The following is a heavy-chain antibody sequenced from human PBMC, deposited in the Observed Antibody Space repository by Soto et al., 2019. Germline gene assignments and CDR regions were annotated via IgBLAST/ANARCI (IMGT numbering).Heavy chain of an antibody. Sequence: PSETLSLTCAVYGGSFSGYYWSWIRQPPGKGLEWIGEINHSGSTNYNPSLKSRVTISVDTSKNQFSRKLSSVTAAEKAVYYCAGGPTYYDFWSGYYLTWGQGTLVTVSS. D-gene: IGHD3-3*01. V-gene: IGHV4-34*01. J-gene: IGHJ4*02. CDR2: INHSGST. CDR3: AGGPTYYDFWSGYYLT. CDR1: GGSFSGYY.